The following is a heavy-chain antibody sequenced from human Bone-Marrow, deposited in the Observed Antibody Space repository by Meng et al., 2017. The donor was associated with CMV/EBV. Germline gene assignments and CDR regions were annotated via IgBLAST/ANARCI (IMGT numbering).Heavy chain of an antibody. V-gene: IGHV3-53*01. D-gene: IGHD2-15*01. CDR3: ARVFPLGYCSGGSCG. Sequence: GESLKISCAASGFTVSSNYMSWVRQAPGKGLEWVSVIYSGGSTYYADSVKGRFTISRENAKNSLYLQMNSLRAGDTAVYYCARVFPLGYCSGGSCGWGQGTLVTVSS. CDR2: IYSGGST. CDR1: GFTVSSNY. J-gene: IGHJ4*02.